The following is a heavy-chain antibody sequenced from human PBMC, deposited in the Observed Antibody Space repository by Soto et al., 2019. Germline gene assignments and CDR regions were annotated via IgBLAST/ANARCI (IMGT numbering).Heavy chain of an antibody. Sequence: QVQLMESGGGVVQPGRSLRLSCAASGFTFSSYGMHWVRQAPGKGLEWVTVTSPDGTNKYYADSVKGRFTISRDNSKNTLYLQMYSLRTEDTAVYYCATDWNDGGRLDYWGQGTLVTVSS. CDR3: ATDWNDGGRLDY. D-gene: IGHD1-1*01. CDR1: GFTFSSYG. V-gene: IGHV3-30*03. CDR2: TSPDGTNK. J-gene: IGHJ4*02.